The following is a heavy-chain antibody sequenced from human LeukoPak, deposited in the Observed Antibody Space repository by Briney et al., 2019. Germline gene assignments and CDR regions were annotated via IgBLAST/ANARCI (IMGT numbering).Heavy chain of an antibody. V-gene: IGHV1-69*01. CDR2: IIPIFGTA. J-gene: IGHJ3*02. CDR1: GGTFSSYA. CDR3: ARDWYYDSETNAFDI. D-gene: IGHD3-3*01. Sequence: GSSVKVSCKASGGTFSSYAISWVRQAPGQGLEWMGGIIPIFGTANYAQKFQGRVTITADESTSTAYMELSSLRSEDTAVYYCARDWYYDSETNAFDIWGQGTMVTVSS.